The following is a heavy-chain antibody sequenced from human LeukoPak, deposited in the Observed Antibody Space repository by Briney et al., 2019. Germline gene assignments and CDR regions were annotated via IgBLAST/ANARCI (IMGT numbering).Heavy chain of an antibody. Sequence: ASVKVSCKVSGYTLTELSMHWVRQAPGKGLEWMGGFDPEDGETIYAQKFQGRVTMTEDTSTDTAYMELSSLRPEDTAVYYCATEPYGSGSDAFDIWGQGTMVTVSS. D-gene: IGHD3-10*01. CDR1: GYTLTELS. J-gene: IGHJ3*02. CDR3: ATEPYGSGSDAFDI. CDR2: FDPEDGET. V-gene: IGHV1-24*01.